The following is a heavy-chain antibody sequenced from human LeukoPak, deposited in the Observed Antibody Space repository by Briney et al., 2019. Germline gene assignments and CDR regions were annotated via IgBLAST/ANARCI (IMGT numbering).Heavy chain of an antibody. V-gene: IGHV4-34*01. J-gene: IGHJ4*02. D-gene: IGHD6-19*01. CDR3: ARQRGSGWYLSHYFDY. Sequence: TPETLSLTCAVYGGSFSGYYWSWIRQPPGKGLEWIGEINHSGSTNYNPSLKSRVTISVDTSKNQFSLKLSSVTAADTAVYYCARQRGSGWYLSHYFDYWGQGTLVTVSS. CDR1: GGSFSGYY. CDR2: INHSGST.